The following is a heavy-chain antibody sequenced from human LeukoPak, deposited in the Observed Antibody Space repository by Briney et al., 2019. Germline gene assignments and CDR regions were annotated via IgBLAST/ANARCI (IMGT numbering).Heavy chain of an antibody. J-gene: IGHJ4*02. CDR1: GFTFSSYS. V-gene: IGHV3-21*01. CDR2: ISSSSSYI. Sequence: PGGSLRLSCAASGFTFSSYSMNWVRQAPGKGLEWVSSISSSSSYIYYADSVKGRFTISRDNAKNSLYLQMNSLRVEDTAVYYRARGSGSYLLFDYWGQGTLVTVSS. CDR3: ARGSGSYLLFDY. D-gene: IGHD1-26*01.